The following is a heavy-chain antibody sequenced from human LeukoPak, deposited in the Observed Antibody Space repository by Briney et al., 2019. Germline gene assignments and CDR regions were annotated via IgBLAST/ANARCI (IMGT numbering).Heavy chain of an antibody. Sequence: GGSLRLSCAAAGFIFNTYAMSWVCQAPGKGLEWVPAISGRGDSTWYADSVKGRFTISRDNSKNTLYLQMSSLRSDDTAVYYCLACYRSIPCYWGQGTLVTVSS. CDR2: ISGRGDST. CDR3: LACYRSIPCY. J-gene: IGHJ4*02. D-gene: IGHD2-2*01. V-gene: IGHV3-23*01. CDR1: GFIFNTYA.